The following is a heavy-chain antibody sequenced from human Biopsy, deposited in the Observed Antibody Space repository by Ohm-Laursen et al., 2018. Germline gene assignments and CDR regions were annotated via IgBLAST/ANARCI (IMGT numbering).Heavy chain of an antibody. CDR3: ARMDCSGGSCHYYSYGMDV. Sequence: SDTLSLTCPVSGVSITAYYWSWIRQPPGKGLECIGNIHHSGSTNYNPSLKSRLTISVDTSKNHFSLKLSSVTAADTAVYYCARMDCSGGSCHYYSYGMDVWGQGTTVTVSS. V-gene: IGHV4-4*09. CDR1: GVSITAYY. J-gene: IGHJ6*02. CDR2: IHHSGST. D-gene: IGHD2-15*01.